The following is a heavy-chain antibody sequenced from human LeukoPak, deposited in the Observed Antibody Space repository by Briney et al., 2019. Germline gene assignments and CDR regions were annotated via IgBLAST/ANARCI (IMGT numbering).Heavy chain of an antibody. CDR3: AKVIEGVVTAILPFYYYGMDV. CDR1: GFTFSSYG. D-gene: IGHD2-21*02. Sequence: GRSLRLSCAASGFTFSSYGMHWVRQAPGKGLEWVAVISYDGSNKYYADSVKGRFTISRDNSKNTLYLQMNSLRAEDTAVYYCAKVIEGVVTAILPFYYYGMDVWGQGTTVTVSS. J-gene: IGHJ6*02. V-gene: IGHV3-30*18. CDR2: ISYDGSNK.